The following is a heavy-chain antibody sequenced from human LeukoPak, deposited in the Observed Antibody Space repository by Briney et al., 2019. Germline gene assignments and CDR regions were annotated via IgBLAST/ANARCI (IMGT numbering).Heavy chain of an antibody. CDR2: TFYNGNT. Sequence: PSETLSLTCSVSGGSISPYYWSWIRQPPGKGLEWIGYTFYNGNTNYNPSLKSRVTISVDTSKNQFSLKLSSVTAADTAVYYCARKAANSGAFDVWGLGTMVTVSS. D-gene: IGHD6-25*01. V-gene: IGHV4-59*08. CDR3: ARKAANSGAFDV. J-gene: IGHJ3*01. CDR1: GGSISPYY.